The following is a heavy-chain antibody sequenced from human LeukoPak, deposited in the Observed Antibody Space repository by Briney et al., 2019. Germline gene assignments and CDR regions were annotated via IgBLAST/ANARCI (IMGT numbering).Heavy chain of an antibody. V-gene: IGHV3-21*01. CDR2: ISSSSSYI. D-gene: IGHD3-10*01. CDR1: GFTFSSYS. J-gene: IGHJ4*02. CDR3: ARDFSGSRAF. Sequence: GGSLRLSCVASGFTFSSYSMNWVRQAPGKGLEWVSSISSSSSYIYYADSVKGRFTISRDNARNSLYLQMNSLRAEDTAVYYCARDFSGSRAFWGQGTLVTVSS.